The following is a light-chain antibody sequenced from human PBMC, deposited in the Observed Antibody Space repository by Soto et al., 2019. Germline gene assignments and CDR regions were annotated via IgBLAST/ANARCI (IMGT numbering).Light chain of an antibody. CDR2: GAS. CDR1: QSVRSN. CDR3: QQYNNWPRT. Sequence: EIVMTQSPATLSVSPGERATLSCRASQSVRSNLAWYQQKPGQAPRLLIYGASTGATGIPARFSGSGSGTEITPTISSLQSEDFAVYYCQQYNNWPRTFGQGTKVEIK. J-gene: IGKJ1*01. V-gene: IGKV3-15*01.